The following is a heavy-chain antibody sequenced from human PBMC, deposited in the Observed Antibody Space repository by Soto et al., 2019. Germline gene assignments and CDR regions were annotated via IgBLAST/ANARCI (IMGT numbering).Heavy chain of an antibody. CDR1: GGTFSSYA. J-gene: IGHJ6*02. CDR3: ARDPGIARDPHGIDV. D-gene: IGHD6-13*01. CDR2: MIPIFGTA. Sequence: GASLKFSCKASGGTFSSYASSWVRQAPGQGLEWMGGMIPIFGTANYAQKYQGRVTTTADESTSTAYVGLSRLRSEDTAVYYCARDPGIARDPHGIDVWGQGSTVTVS. V-gene: IGHV1-69*13.